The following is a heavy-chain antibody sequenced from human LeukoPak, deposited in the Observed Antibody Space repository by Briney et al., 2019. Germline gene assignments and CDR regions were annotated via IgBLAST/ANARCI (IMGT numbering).Heavy chain of an antibody. Sequence: ASVKVSCKASGYTFTGYYMHWVRQAPGQGLEWMGWINPNSGGTNYAQKFQGRVTMTRDTSISTAYMELSRLRSDDTAVYYCARVVYRCSSTSCHPPSGNWFDPWGQGTLVTVSS. CDR1: GYTFTGYY. CDR2: INPNSGGT. J-gene: IGHJ5*02. D-gene: IGHD2-2*01. CDR3: ARVVYRCSSTSCHPPSGNWFDP. V-gene: IGHV1-2*02.